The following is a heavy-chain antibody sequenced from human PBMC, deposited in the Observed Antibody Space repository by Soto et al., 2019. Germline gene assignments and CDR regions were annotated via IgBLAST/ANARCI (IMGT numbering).Heavy chain of an antibody. CDR2: ISTYSGLT. J-gene: IGHJ4*02. CDR1: GYTFTTYG. D-gene: IGHD3-22*01. CDR3: ARGALGYDSRGYYFDY. Sequence: ASVKVSCKASGYTFTTYGIAWVRQAPGQGFEWMGWISTYSGLTKYAEKFQGRVTMTTDTSTSTADMELKTLRSDDTAVYFCARGALGYDSRGYYFDYWGQGTLVTVSS. V-gene: IGHV1-18*01.